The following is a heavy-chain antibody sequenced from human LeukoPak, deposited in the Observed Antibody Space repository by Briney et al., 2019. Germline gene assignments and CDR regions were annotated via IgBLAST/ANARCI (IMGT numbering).Heavy chain of an antibody. V-gene: IGHV4-4*02. D-gene: IGHD3-10*01. CDR3: ARESVGGFHPGAY. CDR1: LDSTTSNF. CDR2: IHRSGST. J-gene: IGHJ4*02. Sequence: PSETLSLTCTVSLDSTTSNFWSWVRQPPGKGLEWIGEIHRSGSTNYNPSLQSRVTISIDRSKNQIALELSSVTAADTAVYYCARESVGGFHPGAYWGQGTLVNV.